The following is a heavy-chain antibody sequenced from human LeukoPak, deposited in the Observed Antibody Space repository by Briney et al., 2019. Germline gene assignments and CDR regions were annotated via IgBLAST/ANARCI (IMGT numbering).Heavy chain of an antibody. D-gene: IGHD4-23*01. CDR2: INPSGGST. CDR3: ARDNSVEDTAWWFDP. V-gene: IGHV1-46*01. Sequence: GASLKVSCKASGYTFTSCYMHWVRQAPGQGLEWMGIINPSGGSTSYAQKFQGRVTMTRDMSTSTDYMELSSLRSEDTAVYYCARDNSVEDTAWWFDPWGQGTLVTVSS. CDR1: GYTFTSCY. J-gene: IGHJ5*02.